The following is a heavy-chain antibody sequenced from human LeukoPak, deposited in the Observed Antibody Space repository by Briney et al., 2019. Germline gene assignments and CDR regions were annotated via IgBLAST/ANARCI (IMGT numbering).Heavy chain of an antibody. J-gene: IGHJ1*01. Sequence: GGSLRLSCAASGFTFSSYGMHWVRQAPGKGLEWVAVISYDGSNKYYADSVKGRFTISRDNSKNTLYLQMNILRAEDTAVYYCAKDRTHRYCSGGSCYYTEYFQHWGQGTLVTVSS. D-gene: IGHD2-15*01. V-gene: IGHV3-30*18. CDR1: GFTFSSYG. CDR3: AKDRTHRYCSGGSCYYTEYFQH. CDR2: ISYDGSNK.